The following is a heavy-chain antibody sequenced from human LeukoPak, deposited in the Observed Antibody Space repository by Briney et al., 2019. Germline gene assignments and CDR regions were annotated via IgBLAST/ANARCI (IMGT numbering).Heavy chain of an antibody. D-gene: IGHD2-2*01. V-gene: IGHV3-7*01. CDR1: GFTFSSYW. J-gene: IGHJ3*01. CDR3: AREMGSSSYVLDV. Sequence: PGGSLRLSCAASGFTFSSYWMSWVRQAPGKGLEWVANIKQDGSEKHYVDSVKGRFTISRDNAKNTLLLQVNSLRAEDTGVYYCAREMGSSSYVLDVWGQGTMVTVSS. CDR2: IKQDGSEK.